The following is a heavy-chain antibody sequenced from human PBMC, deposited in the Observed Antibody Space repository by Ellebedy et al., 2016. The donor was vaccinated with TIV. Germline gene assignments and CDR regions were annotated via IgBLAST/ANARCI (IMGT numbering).Heavy chain of an antibody. CDR3: ASGDGVV. J-gene: IGHJ4*02. Sequence: GESLKISCAASGFTFSSFGMNWVRQAPGKGLEWVSYISSSSSTIYYADSVKGRFTISRDNAKNSLSLQMNSLRDEDTAVYYCASGDGVVWGQGTLVTVSS. CDR1: GFTFSSFG. CDR2: ISSSSSTI. D-gene: IGHD1-26*01. V-gene: IGHV3-48*02.